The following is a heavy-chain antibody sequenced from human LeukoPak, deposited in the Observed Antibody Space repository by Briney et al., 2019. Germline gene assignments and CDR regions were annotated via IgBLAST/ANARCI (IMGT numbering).Heavy chain of an antibody. CDR3: AGAVGALLTWAF. J-gene: IGHJ4*02. D-gene: IGHD1-26*01. Sequence: SETLSLTCTVSGGSLISHYWSWIRQTPGKGLEWIGYIYDFGSTDYNPSLKSRITMSVDTSKNQFSLKLNSVTAADTAIYYCAGAVGALLTWAFWGQGTLVTVSS. V-gene: IGHV4-59*11. CDR1: GGSLISHY. CDR2: IYDFGST.